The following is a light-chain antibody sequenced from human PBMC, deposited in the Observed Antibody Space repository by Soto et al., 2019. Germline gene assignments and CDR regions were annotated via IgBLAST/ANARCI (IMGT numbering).Light chain of an antibody. Sequence: EIVMPKNQGTLSVSPGDRATLSCRASQTVGNSLAWYQQKPGQAPSLLLHSASTRATGVPVRFSGSGFGTEFTLTISSLQSEDSAIYYCQPYNPWPPITSGPGTRPEI. V-gene: IGKV3-15*01. J-gene: IGKJ5*01. CDR2: SAS. CDR3: QPYNPWPPIT. CDR1: QTVGNS.